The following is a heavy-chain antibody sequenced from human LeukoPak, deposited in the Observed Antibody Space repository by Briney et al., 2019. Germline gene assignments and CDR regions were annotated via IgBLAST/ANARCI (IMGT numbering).Heavy chain of an antibody. CDR3: AKDWYWEPGAGQSYYYYGMDV. D-gene: IGHD1-14*01. CDR1: GFTFSSYA. Sequence: GGSLRLSCAASGFTFSSYAMSWVRQAPGKGLEWVSAISGSGGSTYYADSVKGRFTISRDNSKNTLYLQMNRLRAEDTAVYYCAKDWYWEPGAGQSYYYYGMDVWGKGTTVTVSS. V-gene: IGHV3-23*01. J-gene: IGHJ6*04. CDR2: ISGSGGST.